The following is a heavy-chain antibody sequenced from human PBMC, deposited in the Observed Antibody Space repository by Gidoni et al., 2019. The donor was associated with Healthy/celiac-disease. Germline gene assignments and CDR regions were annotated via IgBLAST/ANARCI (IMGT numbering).Heavy chain of an antibody. CDR1: GGSVSSGSYY. CDR3: ARDNAVVVPAAIKGGNWFDP. Sequence: QVQLQESGPGLVKPSETLSLTCTVSGGSVSSGSYYWSWIRQPPGKGLEWIGYIYYSGSTNYNLSLKSRVTISVDTSKNQFSLKLSSVTAADTAVYYCARDNAVVVPAAIKGGNWFDPWGQGTLVTVSS. CDR2: IYYSGST. D-gene: IGHD2-2*02. V-gene: IGHV4-61*01. J-gene: IGHJ5*02.